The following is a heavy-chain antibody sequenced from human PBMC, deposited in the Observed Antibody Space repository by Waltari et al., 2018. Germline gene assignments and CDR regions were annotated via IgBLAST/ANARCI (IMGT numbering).Heavy chain of an antibody. CDR3: AKEVWFGDAFDI. V-gene: IGHV3-30*18. CDR1: GFTFSSYG. CDR2: IWYDGSNK. D-gene: IGHD3-10*01. J-gene: IGHJ3*02. Sequence: QVQLVESGGGVVQPGRSLRLSCAASGFTFSSYGMHWVRQAPGKGLEWVAVIWYDGSNKYYADSGKGRFTISRDNSKNTLYLQMNSLRAEDTAMYYCAKEVWFGDAFDIWGQGTMVTVSS.